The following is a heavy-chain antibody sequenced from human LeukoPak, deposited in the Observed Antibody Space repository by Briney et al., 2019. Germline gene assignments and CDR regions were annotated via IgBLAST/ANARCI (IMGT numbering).Heavy chain of an antibody. CDR1: GFTIGSYW. V-gene: IGHV3-7*02. D-gene: IGHD2/OR15-2a*01. CDR3: TNKNLA. CDR2: INQNGSAK. J-gene: IGHJ5*02. Sequence: GGSLRLSCAASGFTIGSYWMTWVRQAPGKGLEWVANINQNGSAKHYMDSARGRFTISRDNARNSLSLQMNSLRTEDTAVYYCTNKNLAWGQGTLVTVSS.